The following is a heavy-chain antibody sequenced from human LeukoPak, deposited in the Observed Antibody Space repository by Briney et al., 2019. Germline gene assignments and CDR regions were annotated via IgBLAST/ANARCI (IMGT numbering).Heavy chain of an antibody. Sequence: GGSLRLSCAASGLTFSTCWMSWVRQAPGKGLEWVASINEDGRGEYYVDSVRGRFTVSRDNAKSSLYLQMNSLRVEDTAVYYCARHMFWRFDYWGQGTLVPVSS. J-gene: IGHJ4*02. D-gene: IGHD3-10*02. V-gene: IGHV3-7*01. CDR1: GLTFSTCW. CDR2: INEDGRGE. CDR3: ARHMFWRFDY.